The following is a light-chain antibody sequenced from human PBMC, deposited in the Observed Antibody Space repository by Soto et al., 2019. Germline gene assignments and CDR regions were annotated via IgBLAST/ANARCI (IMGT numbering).Light chain of an antibody. CDR2: DAS. CDR1: QSISNW. V-gene: IGKV1-5*01. Sequence: IQMTQSPSTLSASVGDRVTISCRASQSISNWLAWYQQKPGKAPKLLIYDASSLESGVPSRFSGSGSGTEFTLTISSRQPDDFATYYCQQYIISPGTFGQGTKVEIK. CDR3: QQYIISPGT. J-gene: IGKJ1*01.